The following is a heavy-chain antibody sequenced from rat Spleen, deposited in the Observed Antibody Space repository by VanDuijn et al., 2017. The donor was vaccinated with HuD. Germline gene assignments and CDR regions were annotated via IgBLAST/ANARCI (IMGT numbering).Heavy chain of an antibody. CDR2: ITKTGDYT. D-gene: IGHD5-1*01. Sequence: EVQLVESGGGLVQPGRSLKLSCAASGFTFSDYYMAWVRQGPKKGLEWVASITKTGDYTYYPDSVKGRFTISRDDARSTLYLQMNSLRSADTATYYCTNNWEAYYWGQGVMVTVSS. CDR3: TNNWEAYY. J-gene: IGHJ2*01. CDR1: GFTFSDYY. V-gene: IGHV5-20*01.